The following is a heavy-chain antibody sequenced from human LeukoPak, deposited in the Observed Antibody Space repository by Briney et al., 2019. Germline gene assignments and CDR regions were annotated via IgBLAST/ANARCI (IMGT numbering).Heavy chain of an antibody. J-gene: IGHJ3*02. CDR3: VRDLDIYSSGWYDAFDI. V-gene: IGHV3-7*01. D-gene: IGHD6-19*01. Sequence: GGSLRLSCAASGFTVSSNYMSWVRQAPGKGLEWVANMNQDGSQEYYVDSVKGRFTISRDNAKNSMYLQMNSLRAEDTAVYYCVRDLDIYSSGWYDAFDIWGQGTMVTVSS. CDR1: GFTVSSNY. CDR2: MNQDGSQE.